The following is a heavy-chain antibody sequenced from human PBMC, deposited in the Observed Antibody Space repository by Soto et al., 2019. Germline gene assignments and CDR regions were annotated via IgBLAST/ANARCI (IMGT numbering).Heavy chain of an antibody. Sequence: WGSLRLSCAASGFTFSNAWMSWVRQAPGKGLEWVGRIKSKTDGGKTDYAAPVKGRFTISRDDSKNKLYLQMNSLKTEDTAVYYCITDLSPSYYSDSRAYPTIFDYWGQGTLVTFSS. V-gene: IGHV3-15*01. CDR2: IKSKTDGGKT. CDR3: ITDLSPSYYSDSRAYPTIFDY. CDR1: GFTFSNAW. D-gene: IGHD3-22*01. J-gene: IGHJ4*02.